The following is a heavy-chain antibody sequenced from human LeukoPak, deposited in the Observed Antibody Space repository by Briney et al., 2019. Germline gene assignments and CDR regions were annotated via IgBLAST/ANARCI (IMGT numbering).Heavy chain of an antibody. V-gene: IGHV3-7*01. D-gene: IGHD3-22*01. CDR3: ARDPGYYDSPSNIFDY. J-gene: IGHJ4*02. Sequence: PGGSLRLSCAASGFTFSSYWMSWVRQAPGKGLEGVANIKQGGSDKYYVDSVKGRFTISRDNAKNSLYLQMNSLRAEDTAVYYCARDPGYYDSPSNIFDYGGQGTLVTVPS. CDR1: GFTFSSYW. CDR2: IKQGGSDK.